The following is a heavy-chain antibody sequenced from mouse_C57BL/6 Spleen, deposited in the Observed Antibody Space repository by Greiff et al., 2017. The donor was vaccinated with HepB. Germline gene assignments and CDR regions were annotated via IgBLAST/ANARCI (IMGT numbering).Heavy chain of an antibody. CDR1: GYTFTDYE. CDR3: TRRGSYDY. V-gene: IGHV1-15*01. J-gene: IGHJ2*01. CDR2: IDPDTGGT. Sequence: QVQLQLSGAELVRPGASVTLSCKASGYTFTDYEMHWVKQTPVHDLEWIGAIDPDTGGTAYNQKFKGKAILTADKSSSTAYMELRSLTSEYSAVYYCTRRGSYDYWDQGTTLTVSA. D-gene: IGHD1-1*02.